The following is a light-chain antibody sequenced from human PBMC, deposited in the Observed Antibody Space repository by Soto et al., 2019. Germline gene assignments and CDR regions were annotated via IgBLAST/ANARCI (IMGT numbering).Light chain of an antibody. Sequence: DVQMTQSPSSLSASVGDSLTLTCRASQTVTSYLNWYQQKPGKAPKLLIYAASTLQSGVPSRFSGSGSGTEFTLTIISLQPEDFATYYCQQSYSSLVYTFGPGTKVDIK. CDR1: QTVTSY. J-gene: IGKJ2*01. CDR2: AAS. V-gene: IGKV1-39*01. CDR3: QQSYSSLVYT.